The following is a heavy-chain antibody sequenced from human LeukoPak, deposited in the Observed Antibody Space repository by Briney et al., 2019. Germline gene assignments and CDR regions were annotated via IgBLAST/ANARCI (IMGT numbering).Heavy chain of an antibody. J-gene: IGHJ4*02. V-gene: IGHV3-53*01. Sequence: GGSLRLSCTASGFTVSSTYMRWVRQPPGKGLEWVSVIYSGGTTYYADSVKGRFTISRDNSKNTLYLQMNSLRAEDTAVYYCAREGRIFPTFDYWGQGTLVTVSS. D-gene: IGHD3-3*01. CDR2: IYSGGTT. CDR1: GFTVSSTY. CDR3: AREGRIFPTFDY.